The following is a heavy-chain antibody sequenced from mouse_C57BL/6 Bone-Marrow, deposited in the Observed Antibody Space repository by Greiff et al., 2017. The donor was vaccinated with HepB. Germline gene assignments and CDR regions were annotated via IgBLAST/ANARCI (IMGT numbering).Heavy chain of an antibody. J-gene: IGHJ4*01. CDR3: TRYGDYYAMDD. Sequence: VHVKQSGAELVRPGASVKLSCTASGFNIKDDYMHWVKQRPEQGLEWIGWIDPENGDTEYASKFQGKATITADTSSNTAYLQLSSLTSEDTAVYYCTRYGDYYAMDDWGQGTSVTVAA. CDR1: GFNIKDDY. CDR2: IDPENGDT. V-gene: IGHV14-4*01. D-gene: IGHD1-1*02.